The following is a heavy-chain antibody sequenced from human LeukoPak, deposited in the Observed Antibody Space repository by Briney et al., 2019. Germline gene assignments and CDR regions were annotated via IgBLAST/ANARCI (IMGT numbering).Heavy chain of an antibody. CDR1: GGSISTSAYY. J-gene: IGHJ4*02. Sequence: SETLSLTCIVSGGSISTSAYYWGWIRQPPGEGLQWIGSIYYSGNTYYNSSLKSRVTISVDTSKNQFSLKLSSVTAADTAVYYCARDCTNGVCLADYWGQGTLVTVSS. V-gene: IGHV4-39*02. CDR3: ARDCTNGVCLADY. CDR2: IYYSGNT. D-gene: IGHD2-8*01.